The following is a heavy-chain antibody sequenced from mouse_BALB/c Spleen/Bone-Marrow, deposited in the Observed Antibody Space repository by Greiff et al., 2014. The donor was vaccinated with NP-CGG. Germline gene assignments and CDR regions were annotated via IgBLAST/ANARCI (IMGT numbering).Heavy chain of an antibody. D-gene: IGHD2-14*01. CDR2: IDPYYGGI. CDR3: ASSIEYRPLTY. Sequence: EVQLQQSGPELEKPGASVKISCKASGYSFTGYNMNWVKQSNGKSLEWIGNIDPYYGGISYNQKFKDKATLTVDKSSSTAYMQLKTLTSEDSAVYYCASSIEYRPLTYWGQGTLVTVSA. J-gene: IGHJ3*01. CDR1: GYSFTGYN. V-gene: IGHV1-39*01.